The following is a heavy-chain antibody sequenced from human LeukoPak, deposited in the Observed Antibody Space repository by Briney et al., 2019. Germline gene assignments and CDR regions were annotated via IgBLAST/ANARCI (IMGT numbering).Heavy chain of an antibody. CDR2: INHSGST. D-gene: IGHD4-17*01. Sequence: SETLSLTCAAYGGSFSAYYWSWIRQPPGKGLEWIGEINHSGSTNYNPSLKSRVTISVDTSKNQFSLKLTPVTAADTAVYYCARDYGDYVHYYMDVWGKGTTVTVSS. CDR3: ARDYGDYVHYYMDV. V-gene: IGHV4-34*01. J-gene: IGHJ6*03. CDR1: GGSFSAYY.